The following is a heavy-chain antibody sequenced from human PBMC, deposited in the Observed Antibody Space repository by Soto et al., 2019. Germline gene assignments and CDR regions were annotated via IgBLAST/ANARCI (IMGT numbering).Heavy chain of an antibody. CDR3: ARSEIEYECWSGYYSGAPIDY. J-gene: IGHJ4*02. D-gene: IGHD3-3*01. CDR2: INPSGGST. Sequence: ASVKVSCKASGYTFTSYYMHWVRQAPGQGLEWMGIINPSGGSTSYAQKFQGRVTMTRDTSTSTVYMELSSLRSEDTAVYYCARSEIEYECWSGYYSGAPIDYWGQXPLVTVSS. CDR1: GYTFTSYY. V-gene: IGHV1-46*01.